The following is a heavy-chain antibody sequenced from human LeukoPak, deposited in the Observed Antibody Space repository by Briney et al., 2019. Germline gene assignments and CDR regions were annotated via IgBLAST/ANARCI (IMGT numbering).Heavy chain of an antibody. D-gene: IGHD6-19*01. Sequence: SETLSLTCTVSGYSISSGYYWGWIRQPPGKGLEWIGSIYHSGSTYYNPSLKSRVTISVDTSKNQFSLKLSSVTAADTAVYYCARVSIGHSGSLGGYYFDYWGQGTLVTVSS. CDR3: ARVSIGHSGSLGGYYFDY. CDR2: IYHSGST. V-gene: IGHV4-38-2*02. J-gene: IGHJ4*02. CDR1: GYSISSGYY.